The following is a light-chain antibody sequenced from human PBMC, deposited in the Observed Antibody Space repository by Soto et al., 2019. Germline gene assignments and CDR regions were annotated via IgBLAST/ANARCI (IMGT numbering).Light chain of an antibody. V-gene: IGLV2-23*02. Sequence: QSALTPPAAVSGSPGQSNTISCTGTSSDVGSCNLVSWYQQHPGKAPKLMIYEVSKRPSGVSNRFSSSKSGNTASLTISGLQGEDEFDYYGCSCEGSSTFGFGGGRKVTFL. CDR2: EVS. J-gene: IGLJ1*01. CDR1: SSDVGSCNL. CDR3: CSCEGSSTFG.